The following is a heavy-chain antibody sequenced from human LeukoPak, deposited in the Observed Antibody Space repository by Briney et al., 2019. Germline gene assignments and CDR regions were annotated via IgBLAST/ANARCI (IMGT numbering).Heavy chain of an antibody. V-gene: IGHV3-23*01. Sequence: GGSLRLSCAASGFTFSSYAMSWVRQAPGKGLDWVASISGSGGRTYYADSVKGRFTISRDNAKNSLYLQMNSLRAEDTAVYYCARDAPYYDILTGSILRGAYYMDVWGKGTTVTISS. CDR1: GFTFSSYA. CDR3: ARDAPYYDILTGSILRGAYYMDV. CDR2: ISGSGGRT. J-gene: IGHJ6*03. D-gene: IGHD3-9*01.